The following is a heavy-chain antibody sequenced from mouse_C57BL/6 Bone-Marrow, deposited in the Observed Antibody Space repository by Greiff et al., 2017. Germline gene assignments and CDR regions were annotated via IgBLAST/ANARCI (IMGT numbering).Heavy chain of an antibody. CDR1: GYTFTSYW. CDR3: ARKGSSSLDY. D-gene: IGHD1-1*01. Sequence: VQLQQSGTELVKPGASGYTFTSYWMHWVKQRPGQGLEWIGNINPSNGGTNYNEKFKSKATLTVDKSSSTAYMQLSSLTSEDSAVYYCARKGSSSLDYWGQGTTLTVSS. J-gene: IGHJ2*01. V-gene: IGHV1-53*01. CDR2: INPSNGGT.